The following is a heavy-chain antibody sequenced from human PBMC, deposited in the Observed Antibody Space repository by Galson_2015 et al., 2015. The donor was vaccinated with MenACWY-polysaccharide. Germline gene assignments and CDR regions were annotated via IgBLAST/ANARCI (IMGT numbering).Heavy chain of an antibody. CDR2: VNTDGSST. D-gene: IGHD2-21*02. J-gene: IGHJ3*01. V-gene: IGHV3-74*01. Sequence: SLRLSCAASGFTFGTYWVHWVRQAPGEGLVWVSRVNTDGSSTSYADSVKGRFTASRDNAKNTVYLQMNSLRAEDTAVYYCARDPHCGAGCSIHDAFDVWGQGTKVTVSS. CDR1: GFTFGTYW. CDR3: ARDPHCGAGCSIHDAFDV.